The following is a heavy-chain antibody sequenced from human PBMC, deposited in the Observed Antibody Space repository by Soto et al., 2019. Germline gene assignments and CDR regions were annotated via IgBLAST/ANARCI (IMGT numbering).Heavy chain of an antibody. D-gene: IGHD3-10*01. CDR3: ARITMVRGVMSGTYYMDV. Sequence: SETLSLTCTVSGGSISSSSYYWGWIRQPPGKGLEWIGSIYYRGSTYYKPSLKSRVTISVDTPKHRFYLKLSSVTAAYTAVYYCARITMVRGVMSGTYYMDVWGKGTTVS. V-gene: IGHV4-39*01. CDR1: GGSISSSSYY. J-gene: IGHJ6*03. CDR2: IYYRGST.